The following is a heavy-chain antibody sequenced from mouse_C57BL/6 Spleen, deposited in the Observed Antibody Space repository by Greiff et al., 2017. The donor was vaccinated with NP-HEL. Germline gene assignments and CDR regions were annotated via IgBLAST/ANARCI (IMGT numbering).Heavy chain of an antibody. V-gene: IGHV1-4*01. Sequence: VQLQQSGAELARPGASVKMSCKASGYTFTSYTMHWVKQRPGQGLEWIGNINPSSGYTKYNQKFKDKATLTADKSSSPAYMQLSSLTSEDSAVYYCARKDYFDYWGQGTTLTVSS. J-gene: IGHJ2*01. CDR2: INPSSGYT. CDR3: ARKDYFDY. CDR1: GYTFTSYT.